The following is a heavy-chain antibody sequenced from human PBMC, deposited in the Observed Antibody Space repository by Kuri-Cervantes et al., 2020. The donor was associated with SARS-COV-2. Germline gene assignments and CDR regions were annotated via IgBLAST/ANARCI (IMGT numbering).Heavy chain of an antibody. CDR1: GFSLSTSGVG. CDR3: ASIAARRVSYYYYGMDV. D-gene: IGHD6-6*01. J-gene: IGHJ6*02. CDR2: IYWNDDK. V-gene: IGHV2-5*01. Sequence: SGPTLVKPTQTLTLTCTSSGFSLSTSGVGVGWIRQPPGKALEWLALIYWNDDKRYSPSLKSRLTITKDTSKNQAVLTMTNMDPVDTATYYCASIAARRVSYYYYGMDVWGQGTTVTVSS.